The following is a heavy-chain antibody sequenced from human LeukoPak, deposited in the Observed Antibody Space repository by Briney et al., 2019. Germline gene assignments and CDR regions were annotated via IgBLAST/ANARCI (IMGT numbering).Heavy chain of an antibody. CDR1: GGSISSYH. J-gene: IGHJ4*02. D-gene: IGHD3-10*01. Sequence: PAETLSLTCTVSGGSISSYHWSWIRQPPGKGLEWIGYIYYSGSTNYNPSLKSRVTISVDTSKNQLSLKLSSVTAADTAVYYFARHTHYYGSESYYYFHYGGRGTLVTVSS. CDR3: ARHTHYYGSESYYYFHY. V-gene: IGHV4-59*08. CDR2: IYYSGST.